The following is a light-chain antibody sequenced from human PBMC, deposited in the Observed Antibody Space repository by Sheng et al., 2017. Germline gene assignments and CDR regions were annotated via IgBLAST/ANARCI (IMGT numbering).Light chain of an antibody. CDR1: QGISSY. CDR3: LQYYTSPRS. J-gene: IGKJ1*01. Sequence: AIRMTQSPSSLSASTGDRVTITCRASQGISSYLAWYQKKPGKAPKLLIYAASTLQSGVPSRFSGSGSGTDFTLTISCLQPEDFTSYYCLQYYTSPRSFGPGTKVEIK. V-gene: IGKV1-8*01. CDR2: AAS.